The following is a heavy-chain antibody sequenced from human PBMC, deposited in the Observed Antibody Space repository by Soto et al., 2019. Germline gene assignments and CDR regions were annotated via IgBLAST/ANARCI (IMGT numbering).Heavy chain of an antibody. Sequence: HLQLQESGSGLVKPSQTLSLTCAVSGGSISSGGYSWSWIRQPPGKGLEWIGNIYHSGSTYYNPSLKSRVTISVDRSKNQFSLKLSSVTAADTAVYYCARGRASTRGGFDPWGQGTLVTVSS. CDR2: IYHSGST. V-gene: IGHV4-30-2*01. CDR3: ARGRASTRGGFDP. D-gene: IGHD2-2*01. J-gene: IGHJ5*02. CDR1: GGSISSGGYS.